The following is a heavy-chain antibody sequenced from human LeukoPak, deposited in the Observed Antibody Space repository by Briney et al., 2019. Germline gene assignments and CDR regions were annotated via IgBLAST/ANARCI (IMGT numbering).Heavy chain of an antibody. CDR1: GYTFTSYG. V-gene: IGHV1-18*01. CDR3: ARDELPFGVVLSNWFDP. CDR2: ISAYNGNT. J-gene: IGHJ5*02. D-gene: IGHD3-3*01. Sequence: GASVKVSCKASGYTFTSYGISWVRQAPGQGLEWMGWISAYNGNTNYAQKLQGRVTMTTDTSTSTAYMELRSLRSDDTAVYYCARDELPFGVVLSNWFDPWGQGTLVTVSS.